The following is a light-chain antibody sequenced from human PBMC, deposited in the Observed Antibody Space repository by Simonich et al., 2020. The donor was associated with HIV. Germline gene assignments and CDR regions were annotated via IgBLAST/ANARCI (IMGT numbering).Light chain of an antibody. CDR3: QHYNSFPVT. V-gene: IGKV1-NL1*01. Sequence: DIQMTQAPSSLSASVGDRVTITCRASQGISNSLAWYQQKPGKTPKLLLYAASRLESGVPSRFSGSGSGTEFTLTISSLQPDDFATYYCQHYNSFPVTFGQGTRLEIK. J-gene: IGKJ5*01. CDR2: AAS. CDR1: QGISNS.